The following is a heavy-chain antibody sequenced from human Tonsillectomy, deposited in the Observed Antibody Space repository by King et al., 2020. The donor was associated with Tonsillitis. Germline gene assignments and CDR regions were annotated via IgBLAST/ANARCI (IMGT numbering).Heavy chain of an antibody. CDR2: MYYSGTI. V-gene: IGHV4-39*01. Sequence: LQLQESGPGVVKPSETLSLTCTVSGGSISSSDHYWAWIRQSPGKGLEWIGYMYYSGTIFYNPSLKSRITISGGTSENRFSLKLTSVTAADTAVYFCARSVSGSFDHWGQGALVTVSS. CDR3: ARSVSGSFDH. D-gene: IGHD1-26*01. CDR1: GGSISSSDHY. J-gene: IGHJ4*02.